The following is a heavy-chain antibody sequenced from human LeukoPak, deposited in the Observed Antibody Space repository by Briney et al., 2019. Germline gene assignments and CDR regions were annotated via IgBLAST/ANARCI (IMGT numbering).Heavy chain of an antibody. CDR3: ARRSFDWLFPNGNWFDP. V-gene: IGHV4-34*01. CDR2: INHSGST. D-gene: IGHD3-9*01. Sequence: SETLSLICAVYGGSFSGYYWSWIRQPPGEGLEWIGEINHSGSTNSNPSLKSRVTISVDTSKNQFSLKLSSVTAADTAVYYCARRSFDWLFPNGNWFDPWGQGTLVSVSS. J-gene: IGHJ5*02. CDR1: GGSFSGYY.